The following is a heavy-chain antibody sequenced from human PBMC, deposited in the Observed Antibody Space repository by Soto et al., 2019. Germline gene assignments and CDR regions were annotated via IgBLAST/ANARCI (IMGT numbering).Heavy chain of an antibody. V-gene: IGHV4-39*01. Sequence: SVPLSLTRIVSGGYISSSSYFWGWIRQPPGKGLEWIGSIYYSGSTYYNPSLKSRVTISVDASKNQFSLKLSSVTAADTAVYYCARQSAVAGNLFDPWGQGTPVTV. CDR3: ARQSAVAGNLFDP. D-gene: IGHD6-19*01. CDR1: GGYISSSSYF. CDR2: IYYSGST. J-gene: IGHJ5*02.